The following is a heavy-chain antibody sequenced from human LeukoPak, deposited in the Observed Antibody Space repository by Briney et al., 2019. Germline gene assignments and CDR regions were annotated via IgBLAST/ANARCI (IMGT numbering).Heavy chain of an antibody. J-gene: IGHJ4*02. CDR2: INHSGST. D-gene: IGHD6-19*01. Sequence: SETLPLTCAVYGGSFSGYYWSWIRQPPGKRLEWIGEINHSGSTNYNPSLKSRVTISVDTSKNQFSLKLSSVTAAGTAVYYCAREKDSGFDYWGQGTLVTVSS. CDR1: GGSFSGYY. V-gene: IGHV4-34*01. CDR3: AREKDSGFDY.